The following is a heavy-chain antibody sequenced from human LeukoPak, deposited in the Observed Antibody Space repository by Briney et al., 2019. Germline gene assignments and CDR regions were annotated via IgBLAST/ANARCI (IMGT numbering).Heavy chain of an antibody. Sequence: SETLSLTCTVSGGSISSTNYYWGWIRQPPGKGLEWIGSIYYSGNTYYNPSLKSRVTISVDTSKNQFSLKVNSVTAADTAVYYCARSGRIPGLSPGYFDYWCQGTLVTVSS. J-gene: IGHJ4*02. CDR1: GGSISSTNYY. CDR3: ARSGRIPGLSPGYFDY. CDR2: IYYSGNT. D-gene: IGHD2/OR15-2a*01. V-gene: IGHV4-39*01.